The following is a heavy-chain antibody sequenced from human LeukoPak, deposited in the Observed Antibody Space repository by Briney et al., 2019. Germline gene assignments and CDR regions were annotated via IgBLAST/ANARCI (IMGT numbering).Heavy chain of an antibody. Sequence: GGSLRLSCAASGVAVSSSYMNWVRQAPGKGLEWVSYISSSSSTIYYADSVKGRFTISRDNAKNSLYLQMNSLRAEDTAVYYCAKIVGATQTPSDYWGQGTLVTVSS. V-gene: IGHV3-48*01. CDR2: ISSSSSTI. J-gene: IGHJ4*02. CDR3: AKIVGATQTPSDY. D-gene: IGHD1-26*01. CDR1: GVAVSSSY.